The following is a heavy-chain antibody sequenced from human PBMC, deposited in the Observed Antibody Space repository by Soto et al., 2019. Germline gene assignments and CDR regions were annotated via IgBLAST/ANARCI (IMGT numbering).Heavy chain of an antibody. CDR1: GGTFSSYT. D-gene: IGHD2-15*01. V-gene: IGHV1-69*02. J-gene: IGHJ3*02. Sequence: QVQLLQSGAEVKKPGSSVKVSCKASGGTFSSYTISWVRQAPGQGLEWMGRIIPILGIASYAQKFQSRVTITADKATSTAYMAQSHLRSEDTAVYYFATYRSALGVVAALDHAFDIWGQGTIVTVSS. CDR2: IIPILGIA. CDR3: ATYRSALGVVAALDHAFDI.